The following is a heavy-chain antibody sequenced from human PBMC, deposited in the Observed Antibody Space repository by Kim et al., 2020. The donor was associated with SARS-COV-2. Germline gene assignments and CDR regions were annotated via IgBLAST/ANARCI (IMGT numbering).Heavy chain of an antibody. D-gene: IGHD3-10*01. V-gene: IGHV3-23*01. Sequence: GGSLRLSCAASGFTFSSYAMSWVRQAPGKGLEWVSAISGSGGSTYYADSVKGRFTISRDNSKNTLYLQMNSLRAEDTAVYYCAKEGLDYYGSGSYEWYFDLWGRGTLVTVSS. CDR1: GFTFSSYA. CDR3: AKEGLDYYGSGSYEWYFDL. CDR2: ISGSGGST. J-gene: IGHJ2*01.